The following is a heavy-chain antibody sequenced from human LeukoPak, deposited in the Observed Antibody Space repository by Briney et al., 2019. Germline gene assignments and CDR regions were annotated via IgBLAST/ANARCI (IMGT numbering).Heavy chain of an antibody. D-gene: IGHD3-22*01. Sequence: TGGSLRLSCAASGFTFSSYAMSWVRQAPGKGLEWVSAISGSGGSTYYADSVKGRFTISRDNSKNTLYLQMNSLRAEDTAVYYCAKEEVGYYYDSSGYPTYYFDYWGQGTLVTVSS. J-gene: IGHJ4*02. CDR2: ISGSGGST. V-gene: IGHV3-23*01. CDR3: AKEEVGYYYDSSGYPTYYFDY. CDR1: GFTFSSYA.